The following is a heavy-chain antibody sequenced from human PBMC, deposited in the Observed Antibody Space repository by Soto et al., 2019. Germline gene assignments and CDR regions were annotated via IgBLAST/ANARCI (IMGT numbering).Heavy chain of an antibody. J-gene: IGHJ4*02. D-gene: IGHD1-26*01. CDR2: IYHSGST. CDR1: VGSIRICGDA. V-gene: IGHV4-30-2*01. CDR3: AREGGIVGATAADY. Sequence: PSGTRALTCAFSVGSIRICGDAGTWIRQPPGKGVEGIGYIYHSGSTYYNPSIQSRVTLSVDRSKNQLSLKLSSVTAADTAVYYCAREGGIVGATAADYWGQGTLVTVSS.